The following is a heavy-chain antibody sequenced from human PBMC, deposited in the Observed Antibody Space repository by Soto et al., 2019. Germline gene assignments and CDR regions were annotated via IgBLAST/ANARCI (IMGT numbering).Heavy chain of an antibody. CDR2: IGTAGDT. CDR3: ARAGQQLAYGMDV. J-gene: IGHJ6*02. CDR1: GFTFSSYD. V-gene: IGHV3-13*04. D-gene: IGHD6-13*01. Sequence: EVQLVEAGGGLVQPGGSLRLSCAASGFTFSSYDMHWGRQATGKGLEWVSAIGTAGDTYYPGSVKGRFTISRENAKNSLYLQMNSLRAGDTAVYYCARAGQQLAYGMDVWGQGTTVTVSS.